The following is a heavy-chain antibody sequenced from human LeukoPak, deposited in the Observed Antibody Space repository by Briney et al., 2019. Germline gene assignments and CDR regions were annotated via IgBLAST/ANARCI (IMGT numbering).Heavy chain of an antibody. Sequence: PGGSLRLACAASGFTFNNYAMSWVRQAPGKGLEWVSGVSGSGGRTNYVDSGKGRFTISRDNSKNTVHLQLESLRVEDTAVYYCAKGSRYNSGLLHYMDVWGKGTTVTVSS. CDR2: VSGSGGRT. CDR3: AKGSRYNSGLLHYMDV. D-gene: IGHD5-12*01. CDR1: GFTFNNYA. V-gene: IGHV3-23*01. J-gene: IGHJ6*03.